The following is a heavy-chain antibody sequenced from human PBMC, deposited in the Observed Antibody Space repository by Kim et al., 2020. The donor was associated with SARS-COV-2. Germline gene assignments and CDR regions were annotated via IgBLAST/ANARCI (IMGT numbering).Heavy chain of an antibody. CDR2: IYSGGSST. D-gene: IGHD3-22*01. J-gene: IGHJ4*02. CDR1: GFTFSSYA. CDR3: AKAGYYYDSSGYPYFDY. V-gene: IGHV3-23*03. Sequence: GGSLRLSCAASGFTFSSYAMSWVRQAPGKGLEWVSVIYSGGSSTYYADSVKGRFTISRDNSKNTLYLQMNSLRAEDTAVYYCAKAGYYYDSSGYPYFDYWGQGTLVTVSS.